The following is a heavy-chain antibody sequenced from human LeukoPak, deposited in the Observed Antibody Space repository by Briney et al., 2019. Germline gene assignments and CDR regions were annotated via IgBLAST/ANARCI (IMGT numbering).Heavy chain of an antibody. Sequence: SETLSLTCGVSGGSISNTNWWTWFRQPPGKGLEWIGEVNLQGSTNYNPSLKSRVAISVDKSENHISLKLTSVTAADTAVYYCSRESGPYCPFGHWGQGTLVAVTS. J-gene: IGHJ5*02. CDR2: VNLQGST. CDR1: GGSISNTNW. CDR3: SRESGPYCPFGH. D-gene: IGHD1-26*01. V-gene: IGHV4-4*02.